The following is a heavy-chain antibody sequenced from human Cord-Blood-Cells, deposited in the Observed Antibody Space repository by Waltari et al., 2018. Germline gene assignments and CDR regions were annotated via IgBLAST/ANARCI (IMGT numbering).Heavy chain of an antibody. V-gene: IGHV4-34*01. CDR2: INHSGST. J-gene: IGHJ6*02. Sequence: QVQLQQWGAGLLKPSETLSLTCAVYGGSFSGYYWSWIRQPPGEWLEWLGEINHSGSTNYHPSLRSRVTISVDTSKNQFSLKLSSVTAADTAVYYCARGRGEVGLLGVWGQGTTVTVSS. CDR1: GGSFSGYY. CDR3: ARGRGEVGLLGV.